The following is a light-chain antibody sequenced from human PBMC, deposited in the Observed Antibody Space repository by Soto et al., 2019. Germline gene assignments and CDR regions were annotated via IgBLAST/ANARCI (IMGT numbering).Light chain of an antibody. CDR3: QSYDSSLSGWL. CDR2: GDS. Sequence: QAVVTQPPSVSGAPVQRVTISCTGSSSNIGAGYNVHWYQQVPGTAPKLLIYGDSNRPAGVPDRFSGSKSGTSASLAITGLQAEDEADYYCQSYDSSLSGWLFGGGTKLTVL. J-gene: IGLJ3*02. CDR1: SSNIGAGYN. V-gene: IGLV1-40*01.